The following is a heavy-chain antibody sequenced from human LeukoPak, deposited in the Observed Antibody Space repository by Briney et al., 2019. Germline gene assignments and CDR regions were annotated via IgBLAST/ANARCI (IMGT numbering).Heavy chain of an antibody. J-gene: IGHJ6*02. CDR3: ARVLLYYDSSGFFADYYYYGMDV. Sequence: SETLSLTCAVYGGSFSGYYWSWIRQPPGKGLEWIGEINHSGSTNYNPSLKSRVTISVDTSKNQFSLKLSSVTAADTAVYYCARVLLYYDSSGFFADYYYYGMDVWGQGTTVTVSS. CDR2: INHSGST. V-gene: IGHV4-34*01. D-gene: IGHD3-22*01. CDR1: GGSFSGYY.